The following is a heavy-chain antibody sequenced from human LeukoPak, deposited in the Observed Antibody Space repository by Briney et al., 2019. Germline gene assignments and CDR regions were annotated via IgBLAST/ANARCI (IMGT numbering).Heavy chain of an antibody. CDR2: ISYDGSNK. V-gene: IGHV3-30*18. J-gene: IGHJ4*02. CDR1: GFTFSGYG. CDR3: AKDLVRDCSGGSCYGIDY. D-gene: IGHD2-15*01. Sequence: GRSLRLSCAASGFTFSGYGMHWVRQAPGKGLEWVAVISYDGSNKYYADSVKGRFTISRDNSKNTLYLQMNSLRAEDTAVYYCAKDLVRDCSGGSCYGIDYWGQGTLVTVSS.